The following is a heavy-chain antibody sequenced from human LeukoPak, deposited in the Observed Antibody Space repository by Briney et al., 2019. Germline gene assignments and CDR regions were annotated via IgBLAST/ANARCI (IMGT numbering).Heavy chain of an antibody. CDR1: GYTFTSYG. CDR2: ISAYNGNT. CDR3: ARDWGSSWSTYSDY. J-gene: IGHJ4*02. V-gene: IGHV1-18*04. D-gene: IGHD6-13*01. Sequence: ASVKVSFKASGYTFTSYGISWVRQAPGQGLEWMGWISAYNGNTNYAQKLQGRVTMTTDTSTSTAYMELRSLRSDDTAVYYCARDWGSSWSTYSDYWGQGTLVTVSS.